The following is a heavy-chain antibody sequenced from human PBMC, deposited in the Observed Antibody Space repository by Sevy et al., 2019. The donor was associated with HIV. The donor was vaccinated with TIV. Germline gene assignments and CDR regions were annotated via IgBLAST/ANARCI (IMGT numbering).Heavy chain of an antibody. CDR2: IKQDGSEK. CDR3: ATQTVAENDYFDY. D-gene: IGHD6-19*01. Sequence: GGSLRLSCAASGFTFSSYWMSWVRQAPGKGLEWVANIKQDGSEKYYVDSVKGRFTISRDNAKNSLYLQMNSRRAEDTAVYYGATQTVAENDYFDYWGQGTLVTVSS. V-gene: IGHV3-7*01. CDR1: GFTFSSYW. J-gene: IGHJ4*02.